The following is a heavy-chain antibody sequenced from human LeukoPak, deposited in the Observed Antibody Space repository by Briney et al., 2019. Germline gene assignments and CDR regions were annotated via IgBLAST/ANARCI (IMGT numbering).Heavy chain of an antibody. D-gene: IGHD4-11*01. Sequence: GSLRLSCAASGFTFSSYAMSWVRQAPGKGLEWVSGISGSGGSTYYADSVKGRFTISRDNPKNTLYMQMNSLRAEDTAVYYCAKGLQGYSSSWFDPWGQGTLVTVSS. CDR1: GFTFSSYA. J-gene: IGHJ5*02. CDR3: AKGLQGYSSSWFDP. V-gene: IGHV3-23*01. CDR2: ISGSGGST.